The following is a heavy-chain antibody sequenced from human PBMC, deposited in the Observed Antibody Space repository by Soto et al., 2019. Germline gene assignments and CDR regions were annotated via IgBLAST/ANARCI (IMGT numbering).Heavy chain of an antibody. CDR3: ARDEFELTGVPYMDV. Sequence: EVQLVESGGGLVKPGGSLRLSCAASGFTFSSYSMNWVRQAPGKGLEWVSSISSSSSYIYYADSVKGRFTISRDNAKNSLYLQMNSLRAEDTAVYYCARDEFELTGVPYMDVWGKGTTVTVSS. CDR2: ISSSSSYI. CDR1: GFTFSSYS. V-gene: IGHV3-21*01. J-gene: IGHJ6*03. D-gene: IGHD7-27*01.